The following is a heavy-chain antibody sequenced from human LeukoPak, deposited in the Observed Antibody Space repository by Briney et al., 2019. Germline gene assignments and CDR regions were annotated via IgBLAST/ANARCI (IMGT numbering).Heavy chain of an antibody. V-gene: IGHV3-30*18. D-gene: IGHD3-22*01. Sequence: GGSLRLSCAASGFTFSSYGMHWVRQAPGKGLEGVAVISYDGSNKYYADSVKGRFTISRDNSKNTLYLQMNSLRAEDTAVYYCAKGSYYDSSGYLFDYWGQGTLVTVSS. J-gene: IGHJ4*02. CDR2: ISYDGSNK. CDR1: GFTFSSYG. CDR3: AKGSYYDSSGYLFDY.